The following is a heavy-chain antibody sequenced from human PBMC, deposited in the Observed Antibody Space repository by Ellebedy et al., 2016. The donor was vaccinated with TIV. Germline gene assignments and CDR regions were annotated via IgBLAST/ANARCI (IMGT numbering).Heavy chain of an antibody. J-gene: IGHJ4*02. CDR1: GGSISSGAYY. Sequence: SETLSLXXTVSGGSISSGAYYWTCIRQPPGKGLEWIGYISNSGRTYYNPSLRSRLTISMDTSKNQFSLELNSVTAADTAVYYCARGDSSGYVFDYWGQGTLVTVSS. CDR3: ARGDSSGYVFDY. CDR2: ISNSGRT. V-gene: IGHV4-30-4*01. D-gene: IGHD3-22*01.